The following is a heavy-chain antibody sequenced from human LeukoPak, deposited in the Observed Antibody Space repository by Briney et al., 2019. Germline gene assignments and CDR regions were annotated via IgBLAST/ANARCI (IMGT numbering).Heavy chain of an antibody. D-gene: IGHD3-3*01. J-gene: IGHJ4*02. Sequence: ASVKVSCKASGYTFTGYYMHWVRQAPGQGLEWMGRINPNSGGTNYAQKFQGRVTMTRDTSISTAYMELSRLRSDDTAVYYCARFRTIFGVFDYWGQGTLVTVSS. CDR2: INPNSGGT. CDR3: ARFRTIFGVFDY. V-gene: IGHV1-2*06. CDR1: GYTFTGYY.